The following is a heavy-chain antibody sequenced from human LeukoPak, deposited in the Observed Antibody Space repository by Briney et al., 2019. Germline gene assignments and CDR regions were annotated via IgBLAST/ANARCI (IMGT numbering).Heavy chain of an antibody. J-gene: IGHJ5*02. CDR1: DYTFTNYG. CDR3: ANSIAVAGSWLDP. CDR2: ISAYNGNT. Sequence: EASVKVSCKASDYTFTNYGISWVRQAPGQGLEWMGWISAYNGNTNYVQNLQGRVTMTTDTSTSTAYMELRSLRSDDTAVYYCANSIAVAGSWLDPWGQGTLVTVSS. V-gene: IGHV1-18*01. D-gene: IGHD6-19*01.